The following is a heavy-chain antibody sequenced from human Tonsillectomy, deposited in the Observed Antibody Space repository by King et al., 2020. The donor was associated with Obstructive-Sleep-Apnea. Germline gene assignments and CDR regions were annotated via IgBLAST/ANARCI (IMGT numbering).Heavy chain of an antibody. CDR1: GYTFTSFG. Sequence: QLVQSGAEVKNPGASVKVSCKASGYTFTSFGISWVRQAPGQGLEGMGWISAYNGNANYAQNLQVRVTMPTDTSTSTGYMELRRLRSDDPAVDYLAGDGFWVVAPHYYYGMDVWGQGTTVTVSS. CDR3: AGDGFWVVAPHYYYGMDV. D-gene: IGHD2-15*01. CDR2: ISAYNGNA. J-gene: IGHJ6*02. V-gene: IGHV1-18*01.